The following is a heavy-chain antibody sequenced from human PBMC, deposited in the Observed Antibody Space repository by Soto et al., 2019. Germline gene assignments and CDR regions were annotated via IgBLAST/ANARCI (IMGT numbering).Heavy chain of an antibody. D-gene: IGHD3-3*01. CDR2: IYPSDSDT. CDR1: GYSFTSYW. V-gene: IGHV5-51*01. Sequence: GESLKISFKASGYSFTSYWIAWVRQMPGKGLELMGIIYPSDSDTRYRPSFQGQVTISADKSISSAYLQWSSLRASDTAMYYCARGGVSTRTFDYWGQGTPVTVSS. J-gene: IGHJ4*02. CDR3: ARGGVSTRTFDY.